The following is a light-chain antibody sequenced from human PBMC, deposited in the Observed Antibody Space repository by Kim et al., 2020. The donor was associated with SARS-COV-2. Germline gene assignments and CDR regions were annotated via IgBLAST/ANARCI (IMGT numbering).Light chain of an antibody. CDR1: QSGASSY. CDR3: QQYGGSPRT. CDR2: GAS. Sequence: SPGERATLPCRASQSGASSYLAWYQQRPGQSPRLLIYGASSRATGTPDRFSGSGSGTDFTLTISRLEPEDFAVYYCQQYGGSPRTFGQGTKVDIK. J-gene: IGKJ1*01. V-gene: IGKV3-20*01.